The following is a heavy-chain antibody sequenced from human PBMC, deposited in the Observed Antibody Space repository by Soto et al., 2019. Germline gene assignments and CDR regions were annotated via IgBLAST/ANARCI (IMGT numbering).Heavy chain of an antibody. CDR1: GFTFNIYA. D-gene: IGHD3-9*01. CDR2: ISGSGGGT. V-gene: IGHV3-23*01. Sequence: GGSLRLSCAASGFTFNIYAMSWVRQAPGKGLEWVSAISGSGGGTYYADSVEGRFTISRDNSNNTLYLQMNSLRAEDTAVYYCAKATYKDTLTGSLALDYWGQGTLVTVSS. CDR3: AKATYKDTLTGSLALDY. J-gene: IGHJ4*02.